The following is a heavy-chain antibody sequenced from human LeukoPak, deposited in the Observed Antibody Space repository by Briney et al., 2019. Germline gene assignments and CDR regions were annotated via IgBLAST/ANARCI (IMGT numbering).Heavy chain of an antibody. CDR2: IYSGGST. V-gene: IGHV3-53*01. CDR1: GFTVSSNY. Sequence: GGSLRLSCAASGFTVSSNYMSWVRQAPGKGLEWVSVIYSGGSTYYADSVKGRFTISRDNSKNTLYLQMNSLRAEDTAMYYCARRTPLYCSGGSCYTNWGQGTLVTVSS. J-gene: IGHJ4*02. D-gene: IGHD2-15*01. CDR3: ARRTPLYCSGGSCYTN.